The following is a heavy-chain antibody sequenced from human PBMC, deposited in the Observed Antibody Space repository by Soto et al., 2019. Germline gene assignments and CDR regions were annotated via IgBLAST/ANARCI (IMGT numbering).Heavy chain of an antibody. Sequence: QVQLQQSGPGLVKPSQTLSLTCTVAGVSISSDYYHWTWIRQSPERGLEWIGYVHHSGSILYNPSLKSRVTISVDTSKNQYSLQLGYVTAADTAVYFCAREDDGGDTLDVWGQGTTVTVSS. CDR3: AREDDGGDTLDV. J-gene: IGHJ6*02. V-gene: IGHV4-30-4*08. CDR1: GVSISSDYYH. D-gene: IGHD2-21*02. CDR2: VHHSGSI.